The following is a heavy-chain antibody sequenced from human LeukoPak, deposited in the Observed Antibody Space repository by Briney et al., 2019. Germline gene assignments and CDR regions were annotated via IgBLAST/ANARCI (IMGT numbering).Heavy chain of an antibody. V-gene: IGHV4-59*12. D-gene: IGHD3-3*01. Sequence: PSETLSLTCTVSGGSISSYYWSWIRQPPGKGLEWIGYIYHSGSTYYNPSLKSRVTISVDRSKNQFSLKLSSVTAADTAVYYCARSSPQITIFGVQKTTDAFDIWGQGTMVTVSS. CDR2: IYHSGST. J-gene: IGHJ3*02. CDR3: ARSSPQITIFGVQKTTDAFDI. CDR1: GGSISSYY.